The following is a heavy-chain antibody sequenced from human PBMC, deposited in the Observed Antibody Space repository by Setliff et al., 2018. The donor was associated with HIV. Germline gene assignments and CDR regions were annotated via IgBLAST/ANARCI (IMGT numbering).Heavy chain of an antibody. J-gene: IGHJ6*04. Sequence: ASVKVSCKASAPFTNVDIHWLRRATGQGLEWMGWMNPNSGVSGYGQKFQGRVTMTRDTSISTAYMELSSLTSEDTAVYYCARGKGVGGVIITGGLDGWGKGTTVTVSS. CDR2: MNPNSGVS. CDR1: APFTNVD. V-gene: IGHV1-8*01. D-gene: IGHD3-10*01. CDR3: ARGKGVGGVIITGGLDG.